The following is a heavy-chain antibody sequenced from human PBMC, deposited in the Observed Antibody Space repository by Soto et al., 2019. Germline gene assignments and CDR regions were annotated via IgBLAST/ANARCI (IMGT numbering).Heavy chain of an antibody. CDR2: ISYDGSNK. D-gene: IGHD3-9*01. V-gene: IGHV3-30*03. CDR1: GFTFSSYG. J-gene: IGHJ4*02. CDR3: ASTRYFDWLYFY. Sequence: QVQLVESGGGVVQPGRSLRLSCAASGFTFSSYGMHWVRQAPGKGLEWVAVISYDGSNKYYADSVKGRFTISRDNSKNTLYLQMNSLRAEDTAVYYCASTRYFDWLYFYWGQGTLVTVSS.